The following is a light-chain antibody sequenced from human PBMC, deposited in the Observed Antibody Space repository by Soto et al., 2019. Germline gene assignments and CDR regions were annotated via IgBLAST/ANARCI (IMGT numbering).Light chain of an antibody. J-gene: IGKJ1*01. CDR1: QSVSTSY. V-gene: IGKV3-20*01. Sequence: EIVLTQSPGTLSLSPGERATLSCRASQSVSTSYLAWYQQKPGQAPRLLIYGASSRATGIPDRFSGSGSGTDFTLTISRLEPEDFALDYCQQYGSSPPWTFGQWTKVESK. CDR3: QQYGSSPPWT. CDR2: GAS.